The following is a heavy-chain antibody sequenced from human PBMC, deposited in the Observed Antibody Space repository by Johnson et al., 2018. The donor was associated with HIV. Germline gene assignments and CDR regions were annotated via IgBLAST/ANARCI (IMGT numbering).Heavy chain of an antibody. CDR3: ARRGNWNYLKSAFDI. J-gene: IGHJ3*02. CDR1: GFTFRDYY. CDR2: ISSSGSTM. D-gene: IGHD1-7*01. Sequence: QVQLVESGGGLVKPGGSLRLSCAASGFTFRDYYMSWIRQAPGKGLEWVSYISSSGSTMYYADSVKGRFTISRDNAKNSLYLQMNSLRAEDTAVYHCARRGNWNYLKSAFDIWGQGTMVTVSS. V-gene: IGHV3-11*04.